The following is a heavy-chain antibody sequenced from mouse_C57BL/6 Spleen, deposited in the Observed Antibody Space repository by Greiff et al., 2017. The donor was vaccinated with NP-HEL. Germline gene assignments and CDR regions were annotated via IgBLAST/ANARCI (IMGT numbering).Heavy chain of an antibody. CDR2: IYPGSGST. Sequence: QVQLQQSGAELVKPGASVKMSCKASGYTFTSYWITWVKQRPGQGLEWIGDIYPGSGSTNYNEKFKGKATLTVDTSSSTAYMQLSSLTSEDSAVYYCARISLYDGYYDYWGQGTTLTVSS. CDR3: ARISLYDGYYDY. J-gene: IGHJ2*01. V-gene: IGHV1-55*01. D-gene: IGHD2-3*01. CDR1: GYTFTSYW.